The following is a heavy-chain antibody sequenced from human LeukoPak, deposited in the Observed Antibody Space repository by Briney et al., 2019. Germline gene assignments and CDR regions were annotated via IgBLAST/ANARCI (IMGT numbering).Heavy chain of an antibody. CDR2: ISSSSSYI. D-gene: IGHD4-23*01. CDR1: GFTFTTYS. CDR3: AKRAGRGNSYQFMDV. J-gene: IGHJ6*03. V-gene: IGHV3-21*06. Sequence: GGSLRLSCVASGFTFTTYSMNWARQAPGKGLEWISSISSSSSYIHYADSVKGRFTISRDNANSSVELQMNSLRAEDTAVYYCAKRAGRGNSYQFMDVWGRGTTVAVSS.